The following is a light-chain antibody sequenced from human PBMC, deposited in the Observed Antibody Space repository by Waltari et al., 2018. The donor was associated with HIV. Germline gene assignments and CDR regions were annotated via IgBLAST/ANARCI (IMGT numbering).Light chain of an antibody. Sequence: QSALTQPASVSGSPGQSITISCTETSSDVGNSNLVSWYQQFTGKAPKLLIYEVTKRPSGVSSRFSGSKSGNTASLTISDRQPDEEAKYYCCSYAESATFVLVGGGTRVTV. V-gene: IGLV2-23*02. CDR1: SSDVGNSNL. CDR3: CSYAESATFVL. J-gene: IGLJ2*01. CDR2: EVT.